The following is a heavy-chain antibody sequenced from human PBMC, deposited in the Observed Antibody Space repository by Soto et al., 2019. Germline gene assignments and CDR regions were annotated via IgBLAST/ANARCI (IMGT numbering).Heavy chain of an antibody. CDR1: GGTFSSYA. J-gene: IGHJ4*02. V-gene: IGHV1-69*13. D-gene: IGHD3-22*01. CDR2: IIPIFGTA. Sequence: SVKVSCKASGGTFSSYAISWVRQAPGQELEWMGGIIPIFGTANYAQKFQGRVTITADESTSTAYMELSSLRSEDTAVYYCARLLYYYDSSGLYYFDYWGQGTLVTVSS. CDR3: ARLLYYYDSSGLYYFDY.